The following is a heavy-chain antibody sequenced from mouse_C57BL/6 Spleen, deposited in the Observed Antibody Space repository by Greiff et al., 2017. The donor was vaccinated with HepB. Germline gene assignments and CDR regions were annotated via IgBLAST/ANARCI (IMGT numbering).Heavy chain of an antibody. D-gene: IGHD1-1*01. J-gene: IGHJ2*01. CDR1: GYSITSGYY. CDR2: ISYDGSN. V-gene: IGHV3-6*01. CDR3: AREGGSSLDY. Sequence: VQLQQSGPGLVKPSQSLSLTCSVTGYSITSGYYWNWIRQFPGNKLEWMGYISYDGSNNYNPSLKNRISITRDTSKNQFFLKLNSVTTEDTATYYCAREGGSSLDYWGQGTTLTVSS.